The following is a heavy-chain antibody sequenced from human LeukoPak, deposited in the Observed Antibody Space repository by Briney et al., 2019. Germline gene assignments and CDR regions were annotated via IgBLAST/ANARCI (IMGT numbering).Heavy chain of an antibody. CDR3: AKAASSSWPSYYYGMDV. V-gene: IGHV3-23*01. CDR2: ISVSGGST. J-gene: IGHJ6*02. Sequence: PGGSLRLSCAASRFTFSNYAMSWVRQAPGKGLEWVSAISVSGGSTYYAESVKGRFTISRDNSKNTLYLQMNSLRADDTAVYYCAKAASSSWPSYYYGMDVWGQGTTVTVSS. CDR1: RFTFSNYA. D-gene: IGHD6-13*01.